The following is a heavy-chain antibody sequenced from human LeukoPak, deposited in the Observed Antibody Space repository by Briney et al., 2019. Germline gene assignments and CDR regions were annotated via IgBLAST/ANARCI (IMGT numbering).Heavy chain of an antibody. CDR2: IYYSGST. Sequence: SETLSLTCTVSGGSISSGGYYWSWIRQHPGKGLEWIGYIYYSGSTYYNPSLKSRVTISVDTSKNQFSLKLSSVTAADTAVYYCARDSYDFWSGYYYYDMDVWGQGTTVTVSS. CDR3: ARDSYDFWSGYYYYDMDV. D-gene: IGHD3-3*01. V-gene: IGHV4-31*03. J-gene: IGHJ6*02. CDR1: GGSISSGGYY.